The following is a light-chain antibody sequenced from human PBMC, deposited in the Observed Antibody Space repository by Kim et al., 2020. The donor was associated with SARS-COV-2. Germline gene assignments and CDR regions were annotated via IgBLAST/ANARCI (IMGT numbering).Light chain of an antibody. CDR1: QNIRNW. CDR2: KAS. Sequence: DIQMTQSPSALSASVGERVTITCRASQNIRNWLAWYQQKPGKAPKLLIYKASSLESGVPSRFGGRGSETEFTLTISSLQPDDFATYYCQQYMSDPYTFGQGTKLEI. V-gene: IGKV1-5*03. CDR3: QQYMSDPYT. J-gene: IGKJ2*01.